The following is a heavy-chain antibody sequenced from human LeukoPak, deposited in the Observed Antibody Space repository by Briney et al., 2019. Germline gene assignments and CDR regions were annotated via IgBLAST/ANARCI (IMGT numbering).Heavy chain of an antibody. CDR1: GYTFTSYG. D-gene: IGHD3-3*01. J-gene: IGHJ6*02. Sequence: ASVKVSCKASGYTFTSYGISWVRQAPGQGLEWMGWISAYNGNTNYAQKLQGRVTMPTDTSTSTAYMELRSLRSDDTAVYYCARDQSAPSYYDFWSGTTYYGMDVWGQGTTVTVSS. V-gene: IGHV1-18*01. CDR3: ARDQSAPSYYDFWSGTTYYGMDV. CDR2: ISAYNGNT.